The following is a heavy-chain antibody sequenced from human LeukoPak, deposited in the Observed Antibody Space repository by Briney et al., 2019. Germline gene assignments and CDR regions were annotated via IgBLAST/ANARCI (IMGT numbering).Heavy chain of an antibody. CDR2: IYYSGRS. D-gene: IGHD3-10*01. CDR3: ARDLRGVSEYYFDY. Sequence: SETLSLTCTVSGGSISSSTDSWGWIRQPPGKGLEWIGSIYYSGRSYYKVSLKSRVTISVDTSKNQFSLKLSSVTAADTAVYYCARDLRGVSEYYFDYWGQGTLVTVSS. CDR1: GGSISSSTDS. J-gene: IGHJ4*02. V-gene: IGHV4-39*07.